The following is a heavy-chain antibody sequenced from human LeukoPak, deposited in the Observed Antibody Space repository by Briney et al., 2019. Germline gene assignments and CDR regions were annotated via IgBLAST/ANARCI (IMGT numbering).Heavy chain of an antibody. CDR3: AKDNGGTAMTYYYYYMDV. V-gene: IGHV1-8*01. CDR2: MNPNSGNT. Sequence: ASVKVSCKASGYTFTSYDIKWVRQATGQGLEWMGWMNPNSGNTGYAQKFQGRVTMTRNTSISTTYMELSSLRSENTAVYYCAKDNGGTAMTYYYYYMDVWGKGTTVTISS. J-gene: IGHJ6*03. CDR1: GYTFTSYD. D-gene: IGHD5-18*01.